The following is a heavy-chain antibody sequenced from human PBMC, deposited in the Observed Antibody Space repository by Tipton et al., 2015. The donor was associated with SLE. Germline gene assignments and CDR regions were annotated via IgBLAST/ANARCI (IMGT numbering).Heavy chain of an antibody. CDR1: GGSISSSSYY. CDR3: ARHVLGGTGPFDY. Sequence: TLSLTCTVSGGSISSSSYYWGWIRQPPGKGLEWIGSIYYSGSTYYNPSLKSRVTISVDTSKNQFSLKLSSVTAADTAVYYCARHVLGGTGPFDYWGQGTLVTVSS. D-gene: IGHD3/OR15-3a*01. CDR2: IYYSGST. V-gene: IGHV4-39*01. J-gene: IGHJ4*02.